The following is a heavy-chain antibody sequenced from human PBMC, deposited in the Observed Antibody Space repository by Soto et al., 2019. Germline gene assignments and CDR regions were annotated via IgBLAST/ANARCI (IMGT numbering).Heavy chain of an antibody. V-gene: IGHV3-30*03. CDR3: VGGYDFGDY. Sequence: QVQLVESGGGVVQPGRSLRLSCAASGFTFSSYGMHWVRQAPGKGLQWVAVISYDGSNKYYADSVKGRFTISRDNSKNTLYLQMNSLRAEDKAVYYCVGGYDFGDYWGQGTLVTVSS. J-gene: IGHJ4*02. D-gene: IGHD3-22*01. CDR1: GFTFSSYG. CDR2: ISYDGSNK.